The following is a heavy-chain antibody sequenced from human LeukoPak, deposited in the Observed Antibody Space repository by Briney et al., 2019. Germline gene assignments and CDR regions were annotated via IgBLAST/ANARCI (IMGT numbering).Heavy chain of an antibody. CDR2: IYYTGST. J-gene: IGHJ5*02. CDR1: GDSISSYY. CDR3: ARDNSNWFGP. Sequence: SETLSLTCTVPGDSISSYYWSWIRQPPGKGLEYIGYIYYTGSTNYNPSLKSRVTISVDTSRNQFSLRLYSVTAADTAVYYCARDNSNWFGPWGQGTLVTVSS. V-gene: IGHV4-59*01. D-gene: IGHD4-23*01.